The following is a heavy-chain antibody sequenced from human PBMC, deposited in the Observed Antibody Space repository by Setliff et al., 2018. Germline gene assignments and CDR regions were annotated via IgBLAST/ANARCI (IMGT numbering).Heavy chain of an antibody. D-gene: IGHD3-3*01. Sequence: LRLSCAASGFTFSSYWMTWVRQAPGKGLEWVSAISGSGGSTYYADSVKGRFTISRDNSKNTLYLQMNSLRADDTAVYYCARENTAKNFWGEESDYWGQGTLVTVSS. J-gene: IGHJ4*02. V-gene: IGHV3-23*01. CDR2: ISGSGGST. CDR1: GFTFSSYW. CDR3: ARENTAKNFWGEESDY.